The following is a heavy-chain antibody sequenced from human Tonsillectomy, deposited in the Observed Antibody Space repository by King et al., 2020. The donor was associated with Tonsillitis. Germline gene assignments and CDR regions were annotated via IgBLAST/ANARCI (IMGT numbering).Heavy chain of an antibody. CDR3: ARATLAEWLVLDY. V-gene: IGHV1-69*01. J-gene: IGHJ4*02. Sequence: QLVQSGAEVKKPGSSVKVSCKASGGTFSSYIINWVRQAPGQGLEWMGGIITVFGTANYAQKFQGRVTITADESTTTAYMELSSLRSEETAGHYCARATLAEWLVLDYWGQGTLVTVSS. CDR1: GGTFSSYI. D-gene: IGHD6-19*01. CDR2: IITVFGTA.